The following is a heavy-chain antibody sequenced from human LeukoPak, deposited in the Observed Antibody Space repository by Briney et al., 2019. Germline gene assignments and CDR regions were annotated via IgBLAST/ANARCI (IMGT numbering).Heavy chain of an antibody. CDR2: ISGDGYST. D-gene: IGHD3-10*01. CDR3: AKSRGGPTMVRGVTSATDVYGMDV. CDR1: GSTFDDYA. J-gene: IGHJ6*02. Sequence: GGSLRLSCAASGSTFDDYAMHWVRQAPGKGLEWVSLISGDGYSTYYADSVKGRFTISRDNSKNSLYLQMNSLRTEDTALYYCAKSRGGPTMVRGVTSATDVYGMDVWGQGTTVTVSS. V-gene: IGHV3-43*02.